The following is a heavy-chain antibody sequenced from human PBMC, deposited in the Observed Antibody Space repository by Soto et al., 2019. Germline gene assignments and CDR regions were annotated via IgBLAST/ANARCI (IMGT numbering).Heavy chain of an antibody. CDR2: ISGSGGST. J-gene: IGHJ4*02. Sequence: PGGSLRLSCAASGFTFSSYSMNWVRQAPGKGLEWVSAISGSGGSTYYADSVKGRFTISRDNSKNTLYLQMNSLRAEDTAVYYCAKSRLRGYYFDYWGQGTLVTVSS. CDR1: GFTFSSYS. D-gene: IGHD4-17*01. CDR3: AKSRLRGYYFDY. V-gene: IGHV3-23*01.